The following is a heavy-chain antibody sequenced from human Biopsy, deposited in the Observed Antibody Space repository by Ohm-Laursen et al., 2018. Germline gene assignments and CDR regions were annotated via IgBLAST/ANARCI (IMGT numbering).Heavy chain of an antibody. J-gene: IGHJ3*01. Sequence: SLRLSCAASGFTFSQYWMTWVRQSPGKGLEWVANINKDGSVTNYLDSVKGRFAVSRDNAKNSAYLQMNSPRTEDTAIYYCARDSGGGDSINGWYDALDLWGRGTTVTVSS. V-gene: IGHV3-7*01. CDR1: GFTFSQYW. CDR2: INKDGSVT. D-gene: IGHD2-8*01. CDR3: ARDSGGGDSINGWYDALDL.